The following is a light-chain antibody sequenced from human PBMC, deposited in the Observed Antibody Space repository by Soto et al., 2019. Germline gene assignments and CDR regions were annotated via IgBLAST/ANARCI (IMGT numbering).Light chain of an antibody. CDR1: QSVSNN. Sequence: EIVMTQSPATLSVSPGERATLSCRASQSVSNNLAWYRQKPGQAPRLLIYGASTRPTGIPARCSGSGSGTEFTLSIASLPSEDFAVYYCLQYTNWPPLTFGGGTKVEI. CDR3: LQYTNWPPLT. CDR2: GAS. J-gene: IGKJ4*01. V-gene: IGKV3-15*01.